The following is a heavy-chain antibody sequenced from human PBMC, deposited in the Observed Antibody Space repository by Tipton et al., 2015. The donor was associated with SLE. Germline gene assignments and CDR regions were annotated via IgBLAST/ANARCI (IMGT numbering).Heavy chain of an antibody. V-gene: IGHV3-66*04. J-gene: IGHJ4*02. Sequence: SLRLSCVASGFTFSSYWMHWVRQAPGKGLEWVSIIYRAGTTYYGDSAKGRFIISRDTSNDMVYLQMNSLRPDDTAVYYCARQDFWNDPFDYWGRGTLVTVSS. CDR2: IYRAGTT. CDR3: ARQDFWNDPFDY. D-gene: IGHD1-1*01. CDR1: GFTFSSYW.